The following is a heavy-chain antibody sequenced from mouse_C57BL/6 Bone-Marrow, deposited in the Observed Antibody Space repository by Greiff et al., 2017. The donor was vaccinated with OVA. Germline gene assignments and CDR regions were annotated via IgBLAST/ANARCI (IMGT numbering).Heavy chain of an antibody. CDR3: ARRTVVAPFAY. CDR2: IYPRSGNT. Sequence: VQRVESGAELARPGASVKLSCKASGYTFTSYGISWVKQRTGQGLEWIGEIYPRSGNTYYNEKFKGKATLTADKSSSTAYMELRSLTSEDSAVYFCARRTVVAPFAYWGQGTLVTVSA. V-gene: IGHV1-81*01. J-gene: IGHJ3*01. D-gene: IGHD1-1*01. CDR1: GYTFTSYG.